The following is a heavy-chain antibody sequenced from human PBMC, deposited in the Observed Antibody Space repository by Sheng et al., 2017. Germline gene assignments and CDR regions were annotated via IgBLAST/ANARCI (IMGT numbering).Heavy chain of an antibody. D-gene: IGHD2-2*01. CDR2: IYHSGST. CDR3: ARLYIVVVPAASDAFDI. V-gene: IGHV4-38-2*02. Sequence: QVQLQESGPGLVKPSETLSLTCTVSGYSISSGYYWGWIRQPPGKGLEWIGSIYHSGSTYYNPSLKSRVTISVDTSKNQFSLKLSSVTAADTAVYYCARLYIVVVPAASDAFDIWGQGQWSPSL. J-gene: IGHJ3*02. CDR1: GYSISSGYY.